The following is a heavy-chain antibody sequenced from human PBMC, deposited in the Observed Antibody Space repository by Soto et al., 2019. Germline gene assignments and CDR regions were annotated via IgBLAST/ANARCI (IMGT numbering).Heavy chain of an antibody. CDR3: ATNYRGGDHHFDY. Sequence: GGSLRLSCAASGFTFSSYAMSWVRQAPGKGLEWVSAISGSGGSTYYADSVKGRFTISRDNSKNTLYLQMNSLRAEDAAVYYCATNYRGGDHHFDYWGQGTLVTVS. J-gene: IGHJ4*02. CDR1: GFTFSSYA. V-gene: IGHV3-23*01. CDR2: ISGSGGST. D-gene: IGHD2-15*01.